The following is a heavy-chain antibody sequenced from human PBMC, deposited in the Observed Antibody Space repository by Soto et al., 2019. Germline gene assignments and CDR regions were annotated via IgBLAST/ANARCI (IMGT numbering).Heavy chain of an antibody. Sequence: QVQLQQWGAGLLKPSETLSLTCAVYGGSFSGYYWSWIRQPPGKGLEWIGEINHSGSTNYNPSLKRRVPISVRPSKNQFPLKLSSVTAADTAGYYWGRGFAFQQHYDFWGGPRGGGNWFDPWGQGTLVTVSS. CDR2: INHSGST. CDR1: GGSFSGYY. D-gene: IGHD3-3*01. V-gene: IGHV4-34*01. J-gene: IGHJ5*02. CDR3: GRGFAFQQHYDFWGGPRGGGNWFDP.